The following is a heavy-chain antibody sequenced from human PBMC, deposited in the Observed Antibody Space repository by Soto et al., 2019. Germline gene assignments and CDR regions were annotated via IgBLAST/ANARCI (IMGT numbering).Heavy chain of an antibody. CDR1: GASISSGDHY. CDR2: IYYSGST. V-gene: IGHV4-30-4*01. D-gene: IGHD6-19*01. Sequence: QVQLQESGPGLVKPSQTLSLTCTVSGASISSGDHYWSWIRQPPGKGLEWIGFIYYSGSTYYNPSLKSRLTISVDTSKNQFSLRLSSVTAADTAVYYCVRDRIAVGGTYYFDSWGQEALVTVSS. J-gene: IGHJ4*02. CDR3: VRDRIAVGGTYYFDS.